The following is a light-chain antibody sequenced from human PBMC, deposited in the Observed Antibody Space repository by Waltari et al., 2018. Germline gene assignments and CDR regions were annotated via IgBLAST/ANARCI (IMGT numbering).Light chain of an antibody. CDR3: SSYTSSSTLDVV. CDR2: EVS. J-gene: IGLJ2*01. V-gene: IGLV2-14*01. Sequence: QSALTQPASVSGSPGQSITISCTGTSSAVGGYNCVSWYQQHPGKAPKLMIYEVSNRPSGVSNRFSGSKSGNTASLTISGLQAEDEADYYCSSYTSSSTLDVVFGGGTKLTVL. CDR1: SSAVGGYNC.